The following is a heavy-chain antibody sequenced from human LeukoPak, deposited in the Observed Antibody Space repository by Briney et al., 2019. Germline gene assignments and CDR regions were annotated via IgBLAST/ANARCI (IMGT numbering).Heavy chain of an antibody. CDR3: ARDRGTIYGMDV. CDR1: GFTFSSSA. Sequence: GGSLRLSCAASGFTFSSSAMSWVRQAPGKGLEWVANIKQGGGEKYYVDSVKGRFTISRDNAKNSLYLQMNSLRAEDAAVYYCARDRGTIYGMDVWGQGTTVTVSS. D-gene: IGHD1-26*01. V-gene: IGHV3-7*03. J-gene: IGHJ6*02. CDR2: IKQGGGEK.